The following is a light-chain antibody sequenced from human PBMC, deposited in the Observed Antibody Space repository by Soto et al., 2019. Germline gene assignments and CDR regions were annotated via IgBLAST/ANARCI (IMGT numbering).Light chain of an antibody. V-gene: IGKV3-20*01. CDR2: GAS. J-gene: IGKJ4*01. CDR3: QQYGSSHPLT. Sequence: EMVLTQSPGTLSLSPGERATLSCRASQSVSTSYLAWYQQKPGQAPRLLIYGASSRATGIPDRFSGSGSGTDFTRTISRLEPEDFAVYYCQQYGSSHPLTFGGGTKVEIK. CDR1: QSVSTSY.